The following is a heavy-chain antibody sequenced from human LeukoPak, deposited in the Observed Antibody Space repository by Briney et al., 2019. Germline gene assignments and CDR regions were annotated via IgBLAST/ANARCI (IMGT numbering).Heavy chain of an antibody. J-gene: IGHJ4*02. CDR2: MWADGIQK. D-gene: IGHD5-18*01. V-gene: IGHV3-33*01. CDR1: GFTFSNYG. Sequence: GGSLRLSCAASGFTFSNYGFHWVRQAPGKGLEWVAAMWADGIQKYYSDAVTGRFTVSRDNSQNMLFLQMNSLRVEDTAVYYCARDPSRYSGEYWGPGTLVIVSS. CDR3: ARDPSRYSGEY.